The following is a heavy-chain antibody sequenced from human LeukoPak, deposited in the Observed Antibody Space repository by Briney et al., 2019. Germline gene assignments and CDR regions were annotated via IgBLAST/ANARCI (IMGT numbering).Heavy chain of an antibody. Sequence: SETLSLTCTVSGGSISSYYWSWIRQPPGKGLEWIGYIYYSGSTNYNPSLKSRVTISVDTSKNQFSLKLSSVTAADTAVYYCASLASYYYDSSGTHAFDIWGQGTMVTVSS. D-gene: IGHD3-22*01. CDR3: ASLASYYYDSSGTHAFDI. CDR2: IYYSGST. V-gene: IGHV4-59*01. J-gene: IGHJ3*02. CDR1: GGSISSYY.